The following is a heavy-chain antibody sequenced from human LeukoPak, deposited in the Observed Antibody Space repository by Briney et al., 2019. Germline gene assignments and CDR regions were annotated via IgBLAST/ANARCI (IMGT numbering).Heavy chain of an antibody. CDR3: ASTPGIAAAGGGY. CDR2: ISSSSSYI. CDR1: GFTFSSYS. D-gene: IGHD6-13*01. V-gene: IGHV3-21*01. Sequence: GGSLRLSCSASGFTFSSYSMNWVRQAPGKGPEWVSSISSSSSYIYYADSVKGRFTISRDNAKNSLYPQMNSLRAEDTAVYYCASTPGIAAAGGGYWGQGTLVTVSS. J-gene: IGHJ4*02.